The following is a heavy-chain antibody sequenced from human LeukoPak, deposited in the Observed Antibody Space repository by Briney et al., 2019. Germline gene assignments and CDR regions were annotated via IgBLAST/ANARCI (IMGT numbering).Heavy chain of an antibody. CDR2: IKQDGSEK. Sequence: GESLKISCAASGFTFSSFWMSWVRQAPGKGLEWVANIKQDGSEKNYVDSVKGRFTISRDNAKNSLFLQMNSLRAEDTAVYFCARDSSGPDYWGQGTLVTVSS. J-gene: IGHJ4*02. CDR3: ARDSSGPDY. CDR1: GFTFSSFW. V-gene: IGHV3-7*01. D-gene: IGHD6-19*01.